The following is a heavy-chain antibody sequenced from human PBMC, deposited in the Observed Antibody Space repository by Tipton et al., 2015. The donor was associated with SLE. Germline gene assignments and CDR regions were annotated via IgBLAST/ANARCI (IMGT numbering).Heavy chain of an antibody. CDR1: GFTFSSYS. CDR3: GRVGATGGY. V-gene: IGHV3-7*01. D-gene: IGHD1-26*01. Sequence: SLRLSCAASGFTFSSYSMNWVRQAPGKGLEWVANIKQDGSEKYYVDSVKGRFTISRDNAKNSLYLQMNSLRAEDAAVYYCGRVGATGGYWGQGTLVTVSS. J-gene: IGHJ4*02. CDR2: IKQDGSEK.